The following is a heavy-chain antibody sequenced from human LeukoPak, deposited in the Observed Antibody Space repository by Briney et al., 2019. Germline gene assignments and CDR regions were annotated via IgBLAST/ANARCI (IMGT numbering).Heavy chain of an antibody. Sequence: GGSLRLSCAASGFTFSSYGMHWVRQAPGKGLEWVAFIRYDGSNKYYADSVKGRFTISRDNSKNTLYLQMNSLITEDTAVYYCTTQGHHSDSSGYKFVDYWGQGTLVTVSS. CDR2: IRYDGSNK. D-gene: IGHD3-22*01. J-gene: IGHJ4*02. CDR3: TTQGHHSDSSGYKFVDY. V-gene: IGHV3-30*02. CDR1: GFTFSSYG.